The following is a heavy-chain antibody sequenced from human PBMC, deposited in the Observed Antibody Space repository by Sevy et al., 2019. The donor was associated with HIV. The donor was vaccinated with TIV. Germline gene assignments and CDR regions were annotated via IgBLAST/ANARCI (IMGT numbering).Heavy chain of an antibody. J-gene: IGHJ6*02. V-gene: IGHV4-39*01. Sequence: SETLSLTCTVSGGSISSSSYYWGWIRQPPGKGLEWIGSIYYSGSTYYNPSLKSRVTISVDTSKNRFSLKLSSVTAADTAVYYCARLTPVRLGDLVDTAMATRRSYYYYGMDVWGQGTTVTVSS. CDR3: ARLTPVRLGDLVDTAMATRRSYYYYGMDV. CDR1: GGSISSSSYY. D-gene: IGHD5-18*01. CDR2: IYYSGST.